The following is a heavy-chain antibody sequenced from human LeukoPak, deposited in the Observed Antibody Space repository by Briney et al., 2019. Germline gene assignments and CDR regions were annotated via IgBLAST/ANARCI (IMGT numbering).Heavy chain of an antibody. J-gene: IGHJ6*02. D-gene: IGHD2-21*02. V-gene: IGHV3-30*18. CDR2: ISYDGSNK. CDR1: GFTFSSYG. Sequence: GGSLRLSCAASGFTFSSYGMHWVRQAPGKGLEWGAVISYDGSNKYYADSVKGRFTISRDNSKNTLYLQMNSLRAEDTAVYYCAKGGGGGDAYYYYYYGMDVWGQGTTVTVSS. CDR3: AKGGGGGDAYYYYYYGMDV.